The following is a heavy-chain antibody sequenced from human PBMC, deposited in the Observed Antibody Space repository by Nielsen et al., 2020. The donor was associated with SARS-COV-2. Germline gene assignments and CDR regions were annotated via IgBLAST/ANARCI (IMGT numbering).Heavy chain of an antibody. CDR3: ARGLRFLEWLFPRGYYYSGMDV. D-gene: IGHD3-3*01. CDR1: GGSFSGYY. Sequence: GSLRLSCAVYGGSFSGYYWSWIRQPPGKGLEWIGEINHSGSTNYNPSLKSRVTISVDTSKNQFSLKLSSETAADTAVYYCARGLRFLEWLFPRGYYYSGMDVWGQGTTVTVSS. J-gene: IGHJ6*02. CDR2: INHSGST. V-gene: IGHV4-34*01.